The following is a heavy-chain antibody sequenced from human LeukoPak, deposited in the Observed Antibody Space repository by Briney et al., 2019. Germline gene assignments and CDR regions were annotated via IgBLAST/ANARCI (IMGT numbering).Heavy chain of an antibody. V-gene: IGHV3-23*01. D-gene: IGHD2-2*01. Sequence: GGSLRLSCAASGFTFSTYAMTWVLQAPGKGPEWVSAISGSGGSTYYADSVKGRFTISRDNSKNTLYLQMNSLRAEDTAVYYCAKLPREYCSSTSCPNWFDPWGQGTLVTVSS. J-gene: IGHJ5*02. CDR1: GFTFSTYA. CDR3: AKLPREYCSSTSCPNWFDP. CDR2: ISGSGGST.